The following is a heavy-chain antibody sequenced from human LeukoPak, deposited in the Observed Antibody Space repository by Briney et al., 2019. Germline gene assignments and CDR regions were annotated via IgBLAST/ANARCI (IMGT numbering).Heavy chain of an antibody. V-gene: IGHV5-51*01. CDR2: IYPGDSDT. Sequence: GESLKISCKGSGYSFTSYWIGWVRQMPGKGLEWMGIIYPGDSDTRYSPSFQGQVTISADKSIGTAYLQWSSLKASDTAMYYCARPHYDFWSGYSPYYFDYWGQGTLVTVSS. J-gene: IGHJ4*02. CDR1: GYSFTSYW. D-gene: IGHD3-3*01. CDR3: ARPHYDFWSGYSPYYFDY.